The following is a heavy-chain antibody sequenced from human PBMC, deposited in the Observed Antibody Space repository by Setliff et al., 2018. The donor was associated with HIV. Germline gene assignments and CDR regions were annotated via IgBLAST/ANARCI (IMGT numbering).Heavy chain of an antibody. J-gene: IGHJ4*02. D-gene: IGHD3-3*01. CDR2: IYPDESDS. CDR1: GYSFPTYW. Sequence: PGESLKISCKGSGYSFPTYWIAWVRQMPGKGLEWMGVIYPDESDSRYSPSFRGQVTISADKSINTAYLQWSSLKASDTAIYYCARLYSGYYTSFDYWGQGTLVTVSS. CDR3: ARLYSGYYTSFDY. V-gene: IGHV5-51*01.